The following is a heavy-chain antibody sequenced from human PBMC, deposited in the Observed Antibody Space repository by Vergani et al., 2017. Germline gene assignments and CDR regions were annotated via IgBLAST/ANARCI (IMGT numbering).Heavy chain of an antibody. V-gene: IGHV3-23*01. D-gene: IGHD3-3*01. J-gene: IGHJ5*02. CDR3: AKSLLLEWLYGGAGFDP. Sequence: EVQLLESGGGLVQRGGSLRLSCAASGFIFSSYAMSWVRQAPGKGLEWVSGISGSDGSTYYADSVKGRFTISRDNSKNTLYLQMNSLRAEDTAVYYCAKSLLLEWLYGGAGFDPWGQGTLVTVSS. CDR2: ISGSDGST. CDR1: GFIFSSYA.